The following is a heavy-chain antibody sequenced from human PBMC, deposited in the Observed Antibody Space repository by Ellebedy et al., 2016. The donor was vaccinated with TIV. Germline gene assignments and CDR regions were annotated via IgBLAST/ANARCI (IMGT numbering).Heavy chain of an antibody. CDR3: ARLTLSPASGQFDY. CDR2: IYHSGGT. V-gene: IGHV4-4*02. Sequence: SETLSLTXAVSGGSISSSNWWSWVRQPPGKGLEWIGEIYHSGGTNYNPSLKSRVIMSVHTSENQFSLKLSAVTAADTAVYYCARLTLSPASGQFDYWGQGTLVTVSS. CDR1: GGSISSSNW. D-gene: IGHD3-9*01. J-gene: IGHJ4*02.